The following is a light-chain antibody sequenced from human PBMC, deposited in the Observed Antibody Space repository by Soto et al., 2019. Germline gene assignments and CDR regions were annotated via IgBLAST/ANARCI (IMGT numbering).Light chain of an antibody. J-gene: IGLJ1*01. Sequence: QPVLTQPASVSGSLGQSITISCTGTGSDVGSYKYVSWYQQHPGKAPKLIIFEVSNRPSGVSDRFSGSKSGNTASLTISGLQAEDEADYFCSSYTSISSLGIFGTGTKLTVL. CDR3: SSYTSISSLGI. CDR2: EVS. CDR1: GSDVGSYKY. V-gene: IGLV2-14*01.